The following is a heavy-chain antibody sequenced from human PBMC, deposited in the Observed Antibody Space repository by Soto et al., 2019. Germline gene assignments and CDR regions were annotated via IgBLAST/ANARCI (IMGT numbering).Heavy chain of an antibody. CDR3: ARDRGKDEAFEY. Sequence: QVQVVESGGGVVQPGTSLRLSCAASGFTFSNFGMHWVRQAPGKGLERVAVIWHDGKNKYYADSVEGRFTISRDNSKNTLNLQMNSLRAEDTAVYYFARDRGKDEAFEYWGQGTLVIVSS. CDR1: GFTFSNFG. CDR2: IWHDGKNK. J-gene: IGHJ4*02. V-gene: IGHV3-33*01.